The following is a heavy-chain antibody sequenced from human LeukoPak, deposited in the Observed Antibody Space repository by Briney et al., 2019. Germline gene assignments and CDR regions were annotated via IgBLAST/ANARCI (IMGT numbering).Heavy chain of an antibody. J-gene: IGHJ6*03. CDR1: GFTFSSYW. V-gene: IGHV3-7*01. Sequence: PGGSLRLSCAASGFTFSSYWMSWVRQAPGKGLEWVANIKQDGSEKYYVDSVKGRFTISRDNAKNSLYLQMNSLRAEDTAVHYCARDPYSGNYGAYYYYYMDVWGKGTTVTISS. CDR2: IKQDGSEK. D-gene: IGHD1-26*01. CDR3: ARDPYSGNYGAYYYYYMDV.